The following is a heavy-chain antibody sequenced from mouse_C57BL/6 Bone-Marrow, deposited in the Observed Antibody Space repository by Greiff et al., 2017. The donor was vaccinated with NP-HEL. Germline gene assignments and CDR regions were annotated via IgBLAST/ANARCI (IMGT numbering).Heavy chain of an antibody. D-gene: IGHD2-1*01. Sequence: EVQLVESGGGLVKPGGSLKLSCAASGFTFSDYGMHWVRQAPEKGLEWVAYISSGSSTIYYADTVKGRFTISRDNAKNTLFLQMTRLRSEDTAMYYCARGIYGKSLYFDYWGQGTTLTVSS. CDR1: GFTFSDYG. V-gene: IGHV5-17*01. CDR2: ISSGSSTI. J-gene: IGHJ2*01. CDR3: ARGIYGKSLYFDY.